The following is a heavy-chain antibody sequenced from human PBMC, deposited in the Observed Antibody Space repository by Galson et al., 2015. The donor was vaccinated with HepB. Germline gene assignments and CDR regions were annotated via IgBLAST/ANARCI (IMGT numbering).Heavy chain of an antibody. V-gene: IGHV4-34*01. J-gene: IGHJ6*02. CDR2: INHSGST. D-gene: IGHD3-10*01. CDR1: GGSFSGYY. Sequence: TLSLTCAVYGGSFSGYYWSWIRQPPGKGLEWIGEINHSGSTNYNPSLKSRVTISVDTSKNQFSLKLSSVTAADTAVYYCSMVRGVINSIKDYYYGMDVWGQGTTVTVSS. CDR3: SMVRGVINSIKDYYYGMDV.